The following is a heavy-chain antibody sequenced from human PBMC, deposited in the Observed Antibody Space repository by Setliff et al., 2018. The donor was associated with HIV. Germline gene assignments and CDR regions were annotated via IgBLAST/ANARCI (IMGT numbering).Heavy chain of an antibody. V-gene: IGHV4-39*01. D-gene: IGHD1-26*01. Sequence: PSETLSLTCTVSGGSISTSTYYWGWIRQPPGKGLEWIGSIYYSGSTYYNSSLQSRVTISVDTSKNQFSLKVNSVTAADTAVYYCARGFGSLDPWGKGTLVTVSS. J-gene: IGHJ5*02. CDR3: ARGFGSLDP. CDR1: GGSISTSTYY. CDR2: IYYSGST.